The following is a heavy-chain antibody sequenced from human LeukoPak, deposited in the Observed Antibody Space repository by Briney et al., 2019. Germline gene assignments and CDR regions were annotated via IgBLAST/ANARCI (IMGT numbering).Heavy chain of an antibody. CDR1: DGSFSSYY. J-gene: IGHJ3*02. Sequence: PSETLSLTCGVYDGSFSSYYWSWIRQPPGKGLEWIGEINHSGSTNYNPSLKSRLTISVDTSKNQFSLKLSSVTAADTAVYYCARGDRPREIPPLIRKKNAFDIWGQGTTVTVSS. CDR2: INHSGST. D-gene: IGHD2-8*01. CDR3: ARGDRPREIPPLIRKKNAFDI. V-gene: IGHV4-34*01.